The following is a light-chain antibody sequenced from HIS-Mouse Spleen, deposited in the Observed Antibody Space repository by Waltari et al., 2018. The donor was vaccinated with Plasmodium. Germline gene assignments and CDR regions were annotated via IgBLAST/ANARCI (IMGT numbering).Light chain of an antibody. CDR1: QSVRSN. CDR2: GAS. CDR3: QQYNNWSFT. V-gene: IGKV3-15*01. J-gene: IGKJ3*01. Sequence: EIVMTQPPATLSVSPGERATLPCRASQSVRSNLSWYQQEPGQAPRLLIYGASTRATGIPARFSGSGSGTEFTLTISSLQSEDFAVFYCQQYNNWSFTFGPGTKVDIK.